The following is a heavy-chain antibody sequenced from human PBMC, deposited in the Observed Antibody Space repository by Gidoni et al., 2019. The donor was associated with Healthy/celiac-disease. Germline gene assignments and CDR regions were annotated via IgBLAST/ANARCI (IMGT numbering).Heavy chain of an antibody. CDR1: GFTFRSDW. J-gene: IGHJ5*02. D-gene: IGHD3-10*01. Sequence: EVQLVESGGGLVQPGGSLRLSCAASGFTFRSDWRSWVRQAPGKGLEWVANIKQDGSEKYYVDSVKGRFTISRDNAKNSLYLQMNSLRAEDTAVYYCARDRVVRGVISVTNWFDPWGQGTLVTVSS. CDR3: ARDRVVRGVISVTNWFDP. CDR2: IKQDGSEK. V-gene: IGHV3-7*01.